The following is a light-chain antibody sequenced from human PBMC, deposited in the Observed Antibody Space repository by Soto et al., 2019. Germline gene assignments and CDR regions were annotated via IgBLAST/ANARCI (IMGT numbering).Light chain of an antibody. CDR1: SSDIGHYDY. V-gene: IGLV2-14*03. Sequence: QSALTRPASVSGSPGQSITISCTGISSDIGHYDYVSWYQQHPGKAPKLMIYHVTYRPSGVSNRYSGSKSGNSASLTISGLQADDEADYYCCSLTTSHTYVFGSGTKVTVL. J-gene: IGLJ1*01. CDR3: CSLTTSHTYV. CDR2: HVT.